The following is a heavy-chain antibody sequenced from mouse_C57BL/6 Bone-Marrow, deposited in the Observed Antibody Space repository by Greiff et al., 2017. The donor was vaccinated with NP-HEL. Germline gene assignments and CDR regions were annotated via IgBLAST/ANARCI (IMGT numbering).Heavy chain of an antibody. D-gene: IGHD1-1*01. Sequence: QVQLQQPGAELVMPGASVKLSCKASGYTFTSYWMHWVKQRPGQGLEWIGEIDPSDSYTNYNQKFKGKSTLTVDKSSSTAYMQLSSLTSEDAAVYHGAIYGSRGDFDYWGQGTTLTVSS. J-gene: IGHJ2*01. CDR2: IDPSDSYT. V-gene: IGHV1-69*01. CDR3: AIYGSRGDFDY. CDR1: GYTFTSYW.